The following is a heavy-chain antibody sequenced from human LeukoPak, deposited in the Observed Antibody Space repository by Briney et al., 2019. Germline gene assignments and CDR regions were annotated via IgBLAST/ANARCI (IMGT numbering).Heavy chain of an antibody. J-gene: IGHJ3*02. CDR1: GASISSDY. D-gene: IGHD5-24*01. CDR2: IFFSGST. V-gene: IGHV4-59*01. CDR3: ARGEMATIEDAFDI. Sequence: SETLSLTCIVAGASISSDYWSWHRQPSGKGLEWLGYIFFSGSTSYNRSRKSRVTMSVDTSKNQFSPNLSSVTAADTAVYYCARGEMATIEDAFDIWGQGTMVTVSS.